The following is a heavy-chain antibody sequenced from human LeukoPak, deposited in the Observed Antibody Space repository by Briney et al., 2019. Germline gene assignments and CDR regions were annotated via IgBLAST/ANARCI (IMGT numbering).Heavy chain of an antibody. CDR3: ARRVPPSVTGAAGSFDS. V-gene: IGHV4-4*07. Sequence: SETLSLTCTVSDGSISSYYWSWIRQPAGKGLEWIGRLYTSGSTNYNPSLKSRVTISVDTSKNQFSLKLTSVTAADTALYYCARRVPPSVTGAAGSFDSWGQGALVTVTS. D-gene: IGHD6-19*01. CDR1: DGSISSYY. J-gene: IGHJ4*02. CDR2: LYTSGST.